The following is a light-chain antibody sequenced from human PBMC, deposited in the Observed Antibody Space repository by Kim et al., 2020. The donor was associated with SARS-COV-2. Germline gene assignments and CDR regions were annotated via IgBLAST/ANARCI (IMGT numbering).Light chain of an antibody. Sequence: GQRVPTSCSDGTSNIGGNRVHWYQQVPGTAPKLLIFTDNKRPSGVPDRFSGAKSGASASLAISGLQSEDEADYYCATWDDSLNGWVFGGGTKLTVL. CDR1: TSNIGGNR. V-gene: IGLV1-44*01. CDR3: ATWDDSLNGWV. J-gene: IGLJ3*02. CDR2: TDN.